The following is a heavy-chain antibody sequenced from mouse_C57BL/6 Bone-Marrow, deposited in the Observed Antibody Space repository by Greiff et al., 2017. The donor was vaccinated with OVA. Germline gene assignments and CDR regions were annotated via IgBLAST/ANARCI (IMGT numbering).Heavy chain of an antibody. J-gene: IGHJ4*01. CDR3: ARGNWDVGAMDY. V-gene: IGHV1-55*01. CDR1: GYNFTSYW. D-gene: IGHD4-1*01. Sequence: QVQLQQPGAELVKPGASVKMSCKASGYNFTSYWITWVKQRPGPGLEWIGDIYPGSGSTNSNEKFKSKATLTVDTSSSTAYMQLSSLTSEDSAVYYCARGNWDVGAMDYWGQGTSVTVSS. CDR2: IYPGSGST.